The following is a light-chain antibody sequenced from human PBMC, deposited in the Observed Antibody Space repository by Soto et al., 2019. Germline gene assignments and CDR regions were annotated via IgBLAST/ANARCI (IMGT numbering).Light chain of an antibody. CDR1: QSVSSN. V-gene: IGKV3-15*01. CDR3: QQYNNCPLT. Sequence: EIVMTQSPATLYVSPGERATLSCRASQSVSSNLAWYQQKPGQAPRLLIYGASTRATGIPARFSGSGSGTEFTLTISSVQSEDFAVYYCQQYNNCPLTFGQGTRLEIK. CDR2: GAS. J-gene: IGKJ5*01.